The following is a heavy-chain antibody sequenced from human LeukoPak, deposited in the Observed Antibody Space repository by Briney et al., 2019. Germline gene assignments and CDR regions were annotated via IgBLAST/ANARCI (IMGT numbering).Heavy chain of an antibody. D-gene: IGHD5-12*01. J-gene: IGHJ4*02. CDR1: GYTFSSFN. Sequence: ASVTVSFKASGYTFSSFNMHWVRQAPGQGLEWMGIINPSAGSTNYAQRSQDRVTFTRDTSTSTVYMELSSLRSEDTAVYYCARARMRWLLDYWGQGTLVSVSS. V-gene: IGHV1-46*01. CDR3: ARARMRWLLDY. CDR2: INPSAGST.